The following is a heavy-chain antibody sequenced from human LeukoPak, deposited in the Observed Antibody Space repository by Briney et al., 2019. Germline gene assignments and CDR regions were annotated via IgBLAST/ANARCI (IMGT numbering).Heavy chain of an antibody. V-gene: IGHV3-23*01. CDR1: GFMFSNFA. CDR2: IYYSGGNP. J-gene: IGHJ4*02. CDR3: AKDQGQAVVPRRFDN. Sequence: PGGSLRLSCAASGFMFSNFAMSWVRQAPGKGLEWVSTIYYSGGNPYSADSVKGRFTISRDNAKNTLYLQMNSLRAEDTAVYYCAKDQGQAVVPRRFDNWGQGTLVTVSS. D-gene: IGHD2-2*01.